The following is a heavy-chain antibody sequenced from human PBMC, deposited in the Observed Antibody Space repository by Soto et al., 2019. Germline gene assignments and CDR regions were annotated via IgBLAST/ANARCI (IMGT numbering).Heavy chain of an antibody. V-gene: IGHV3-33*01. Sequence: QVQLVESGGGVVQPGRSLRLSCAASGFTFGTYAMHWVRQAPGKGLVWVAVIYYDGSNKYYADSVKGRFTISRDNSKNTLYLQMNSLRAEDTAVYYCARAFCTNGVCYYSFDYWGQGTLVTVSS. CDR2: IYYDGSNK. J-gene: IGHJ4*02. CDR3: ARAFCTNGVCYYSFDY. CDR1: GFTFGTYA. D-gene: IGHD2-8*01.